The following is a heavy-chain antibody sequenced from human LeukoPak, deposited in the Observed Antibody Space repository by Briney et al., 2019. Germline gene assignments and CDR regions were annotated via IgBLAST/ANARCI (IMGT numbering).Heavy chain of an antibody. J-gene: IGHJ4*02. CDR3: AKDYCSSTSYYGAFDY. Sequence: GGSLRLSCAASGFTPSSYGMHWVRQAPGKGLEWVAFIRYDGSNKYYADSVKGRFTISRDNSKNTLYLQMNSLRAEDTAVYYCAKDYCSSTSYYGAFDYWGQGTLVTVSS. CDR2: IRYDGSNK. V-gene: IGHV3-30*02. CDR1: GFTPSSYG. D-gene: IGHD2-2*01.